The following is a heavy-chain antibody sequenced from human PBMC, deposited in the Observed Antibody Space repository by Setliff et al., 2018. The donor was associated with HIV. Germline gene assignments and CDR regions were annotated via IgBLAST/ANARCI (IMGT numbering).Heavy chain of an antibody. D-gene: IGHD3-22*01. CDR1: GYNFTNYW. J-gene: IGHJ4*02. V-gene: IGHV5-10-1*01. Sequence: GESLKISCKASGYNFTNYWIDWVRQMPGKGLEWMGRIDPSDSYTNYNPSFQGHVTISADKSISTAYLQWSSLKASDTAMYYCASHDYYDSSVYYYRFDYWGQGTLVTVSS. CDR3: ASHDYYDSSVYYYRFDY. CDR2: IDPSDSYT.